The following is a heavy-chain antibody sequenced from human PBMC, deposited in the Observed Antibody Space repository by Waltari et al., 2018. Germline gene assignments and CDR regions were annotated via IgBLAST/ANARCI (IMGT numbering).Heavy chain of an antibody. D-gene: IGHD1-20*01. CDR2: IHPSGST. V-gene: IGHV4-34*01. J-gene: IGHJ4*02. CDR1: GGSFSGYY. Sequence: QVQLQQWGAGLLKSSETLSLTCAVYGGSFSGYYGSWIRQPPGKELEWIGEIHPSGSTDYKSSLQSRVTIMLDPSKNHLSLKLTSVTAAYTAVYYCARGLDNAKTGYWSQGTLVTVSS. CDR3: ARGLDNAKTGY.